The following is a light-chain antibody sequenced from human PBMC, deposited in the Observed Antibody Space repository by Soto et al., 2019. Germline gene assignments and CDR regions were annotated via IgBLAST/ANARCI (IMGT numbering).Light chain of an antibody. CDR3: QQYGSSPHT. J-gene: IGKJ2*01. V-gene: IGKV3-20*01. CDR1: QSVSSSY. CDR2: GAS. Sequence: EIVLTQSPGTLSLSPGERATLSCRASQSVSSSYLAWYQQKPGQAPRLLIYGASSRATGIPDKFSGSGSGTAVTLTISRLEREDLAVYYCQQYGSSPHTFGQGTKLEIK.